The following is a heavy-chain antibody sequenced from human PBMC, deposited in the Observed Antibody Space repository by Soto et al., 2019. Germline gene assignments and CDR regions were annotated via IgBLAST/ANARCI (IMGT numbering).Heavy chain of an antibody. V-gene: IGHV3-7*01. Sequence: GGSLRLSCAASGFTFSSYSMNWVRQAPGKGLEWVSNINHDRSEKYYVDSVKGRFTISRDNAKNSLYLQMNSLRAEDTAVYYCARVFSDFWSGHYYYYYYMDVWGKGTTVTVSS. J-gene: IGHJ6*03. CDR3: ARVFSDFWSGHYYYYYYMDV. CDR2: INHDRSEK. CDR1: GFTFSSYS. D-gene: IGHD3-3*01.